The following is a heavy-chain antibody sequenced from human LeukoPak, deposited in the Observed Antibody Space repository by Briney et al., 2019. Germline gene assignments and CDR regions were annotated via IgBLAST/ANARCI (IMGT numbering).Heavy chain of an antibody. CDR3: AREGRDGYTYDY. V-gene: IGHV4-59*01. CDR2: IYYSGST. D-gene: IGHD5-24*01. Sequence: AETLSLTCTVSGGSISSYYWSWIRQRPGKGLEWIGYIYYSGSTNYNPSLKSRVTISVDTSKNQFSLKLSSVAAADTAVYYCAREGRDGYTYDYWGQGTLVTVSS. J-gene: IGHJ4*02. CDR1: GGSISSYY.